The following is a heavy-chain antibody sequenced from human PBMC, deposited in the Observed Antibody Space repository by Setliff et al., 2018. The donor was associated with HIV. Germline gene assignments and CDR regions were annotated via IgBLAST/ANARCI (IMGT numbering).Heavy chain of an antibody. Sequence: PGGSLRLSCAASGITFSSYAMTWVRQAPGKGLEWVSAISISGGSTYYAASMKGRFTIARDNTGNTLYLQRTSLRAEETAIYYCAKAWGSGYPSFESALMFDVWGQGTLVTVSS. D-gene: IGHD3-3*01. J-gene: IGHJ4*02. CDR2: ISISGGST. V-gene: IGHV3-23*01. CDR3: AKAWGSGYPSFESALMFDV. CDR1: GITFSSYA.